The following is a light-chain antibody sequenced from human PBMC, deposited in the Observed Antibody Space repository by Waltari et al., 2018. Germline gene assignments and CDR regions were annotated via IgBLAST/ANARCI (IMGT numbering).Light chain of an antibody. CDR2: NNN. CDR3: AAWDDTLNAYV. CDR1: SSNIGINT. V-gene: IGLV1-44*01. Sequence: QSVLTRPPSASGTPGQRVTISCSGSSSNIGINTVNWYHHLPGTAPKLFIFNNNRRPSGVPDRFSGSRSGTSASLAISGLQSGDEADYYCAAWDDTLNAYVFGTGTKVTVL. J-gene: IGLJ1*01.